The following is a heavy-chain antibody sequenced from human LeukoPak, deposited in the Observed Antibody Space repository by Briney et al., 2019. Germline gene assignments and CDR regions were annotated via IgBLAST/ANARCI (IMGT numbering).Heavy chain of an antibody. D-gene: IGHD3-9*01. V-gene: IGHV3-23*01. CDR2: ISGSGGST. CDR1: GFTFSDYY. Sequence: PGGSLRLSCASSGFTFSDYYMSWVRQAPGKGLEWVSSISGSGGSTYYADSVKGRFTISRDNSKNTLYLQMNSLRAEDTAVYYCANLSPTQGVLRYFDWLLDAFDIWGQGTMVTVSS. CDR3: ANLSPTQGVLRYFDWLLDAFDI. J-gene: IGHJ3*02.